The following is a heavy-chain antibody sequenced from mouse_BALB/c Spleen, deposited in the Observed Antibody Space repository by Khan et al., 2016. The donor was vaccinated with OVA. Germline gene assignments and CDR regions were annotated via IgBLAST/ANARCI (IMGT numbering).Heavy chain of an antibody. D-gene: IGHD2-2*01. CDR3: TRSGYANPFAY. Sequence: QVQLQQSGAELVKPGASVKLSCKASGYTFSSYYMYWVKQRPGQGLEWIGGINPNNGGPNFNEKFKTKATLTVDKSSSTAYMHLSSLKSEDSAVYYCTRSGYANPFAYWGQGTLVTVSP. J-gene: IGHJ3*01. V-gene: IGHV1S81*02. CDR2: INPNNGGP. CDR1: GYTFSSYY.